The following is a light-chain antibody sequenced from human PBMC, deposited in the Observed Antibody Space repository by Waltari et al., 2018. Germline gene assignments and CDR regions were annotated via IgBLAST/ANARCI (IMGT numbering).Light chain of an antibody. V-gene: IGKV1-39*01. CDR1: QSISSY. J-gene: IGKJ2*01. CDR2: AAS. CDR3: QQSYSTPYT. Sequence: DIQMTQSPSSLSASVGDRVTITCRASQSISSYLNWYQQKPGKAPKLLCYAASSLQSGVPSRFSGRGSGTDFTLTISSLQPEDFATYYCQQSYSTPYTFGQGTKLEIK.